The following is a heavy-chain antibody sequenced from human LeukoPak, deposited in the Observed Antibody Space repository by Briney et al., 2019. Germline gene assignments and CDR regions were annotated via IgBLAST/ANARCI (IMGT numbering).Heavy chain of an antibody. CDR2: IYYSGST. Sequence: SETLSLTCTVSGGSISSSSYYWGWIRQPPGKGLEWIGSIYYSGSTYYNPSLKSRVTISVDTSKNQFSLKLSSVTAADTAVYYCARDRSIAAAYYFDYWGQGTLVTVSS. D-gene: IGHD6-13*01. V-gene: IGHV4-39*07. CDR1: GGSISSSSYY. J-gene: IGHJ4*02. CDR3: ARDRSIAAAYYFDY.